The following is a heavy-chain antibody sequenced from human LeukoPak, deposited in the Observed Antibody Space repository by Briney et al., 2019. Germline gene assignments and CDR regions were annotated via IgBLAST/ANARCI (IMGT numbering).Heavy chain of an antibody. D-gene: IGHD3-22*01. CDR1: GFTFSSYG. CDR2: IRYDGSNK. Sequence: GGSLRLSCAASGFTFSSYGMHWVRQAPGKGLEWVAFIRYDGSNKYYADSVKGRFTISRDNSKNTLYLQMNSLRAEDTAVYYCAKESTYYYDSSGPRLGYFQRWGQGTLVTVSS. CDR3: AKESTYYYDSSGPRLGYFQR. V-gene: IGHV3-30*02. J-gene: IGHJ1*01.